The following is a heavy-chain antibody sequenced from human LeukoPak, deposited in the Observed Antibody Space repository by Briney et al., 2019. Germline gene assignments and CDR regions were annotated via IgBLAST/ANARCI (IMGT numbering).Heavy chain of an antibody. CDR3: ARDPTPLLDYGMDV. CDR1: GLTFSSYA. CDR2: ISYDGSNK. J-gene: IGHJ6*02. D-gene: IGHD2-8*02. V-gene: IGHV3-30-3*01. Sequence: GGSLRLSCAASGLTFSSYAMHWVRQAPGKGLEWVAVISYDGSNKYYADSVKGRFTISRDNSKNTLYLQMNSLRAEDTAVYYCARDPTPLLDYGMDVWGQGTTVTVSS.